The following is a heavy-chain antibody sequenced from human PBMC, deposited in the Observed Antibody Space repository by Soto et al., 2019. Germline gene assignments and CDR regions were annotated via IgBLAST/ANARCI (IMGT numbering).Heavy chain of an antibody. J-gene: IGHJ4*02. CDR1: GYMFTYYH. CDR3: ARVPYSSRLLFSLGY. CDR2: INPNGGDT. D-gene: IGHD5-18*01. V-gene: IGHV1-46*01. Sequence: ASVKVSCKASGYMFTYYHVHWVRQAPGQGLEWMGIINPNGGDTRYAQKFQGRVSMTRDTSTSTVYMEVSSLRSEDTALYYCARVPYSSRLLFSLGYRGQGALVTVSS.